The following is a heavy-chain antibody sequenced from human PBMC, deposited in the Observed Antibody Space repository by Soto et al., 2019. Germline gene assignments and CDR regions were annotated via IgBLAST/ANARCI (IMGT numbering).Heavy chain of an antibody. CDR3: ARDFGRQWELLGGMDV. CDR2: ISSSGSTI. V-gene: IGHV3-48*04. D-gene: IGHD1-26*01. CDR1: GFTFSTYS. J-gene: IGHJ6*02. Sequence: QPGGSLRLSCVGSGFTFSTYSMNWVRQAPGKGLEWVSYISSSGSTIYYADSVKGRFTISRDNAKNSLYLQMNSLRAEDTAVYYCARDFGRQWELLGGMDVWGQGTTVTVSS.